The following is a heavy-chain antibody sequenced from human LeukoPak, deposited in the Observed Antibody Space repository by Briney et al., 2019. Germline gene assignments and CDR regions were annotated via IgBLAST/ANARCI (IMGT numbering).Heavy chain of an antibody. J-gene: IGHJ4*02. D-gene: IGHD6-13*01. CDR2: IRQDGDTK. CDR1: GFPFNAYW. CDR3: ARSLPYGTTWYGRSDF. V-gene: IGHV3-7*03. Sequence: GGSLRLSCAASGFPFNAYWMTWVRQAPGKGLEWVANIRQDGDTKYYVDSVKGRFTITRDNAMNSLYLQMNSLRAEDTAIYYCARSLPYGTTWYGRSDFWGQGTLVTVSS.